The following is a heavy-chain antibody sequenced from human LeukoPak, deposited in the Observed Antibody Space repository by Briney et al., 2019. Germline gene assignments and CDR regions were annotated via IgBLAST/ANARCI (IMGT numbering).Heavy chain of an antibody. CDR3: ARQRDDYSLYYFDY. D-gene: IGHD5-24*01. CDR1: GGSISSYY. CDR2: LSYSGST. Sequence: SETLSLTCNVSGGSISSYYWSWIRQPPGTGLEWIGSLSYSGSTYYNPSLKSRVTISLDTSKNQFSLKLRSVTAADTAVYYCARQRDDYSLYYFDYWGQGTLVTVSS. V-gene: IGHV4-39*01. J-gene: IGHJ4*02.